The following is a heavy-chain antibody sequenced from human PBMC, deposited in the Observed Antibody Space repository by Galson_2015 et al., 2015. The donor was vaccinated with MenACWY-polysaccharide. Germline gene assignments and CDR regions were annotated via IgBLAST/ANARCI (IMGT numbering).Heavy chain of an antibody. D-gene: IGHD2-15*01. V-gene: IGHV1-69*04. CDR2: IIPSFGMT. Sequence: SVKVSCKASGGTFGTYAFTWVRQAPGQGFEWVGRIIPSFGMTNHAQNLQGRVTITADTSASTTYMELGSLRSDDTAVYYCARTECSGNKCYLAPWGQGTLVTVSS. J-gene: IGHJ5*02. CDR1: GGTFGTYA. CDR3: ARTECSGNKCYLAP.